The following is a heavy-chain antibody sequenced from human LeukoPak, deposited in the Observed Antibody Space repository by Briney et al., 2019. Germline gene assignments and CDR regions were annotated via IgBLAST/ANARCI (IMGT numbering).Heavy chain of an antibody. CDR3: ARLHYYGSSYSFDY. CDR1: GGSISSSSYY. V-gene: IGHV4-39*01. CDR2: IYYSGST. Sequence: SETLSLTCTVSGGSISSSSYYWGWIRQPPGKGLEWIGSIYYSGSTYYNPSLKSRVTISVDTSKNQFSLKLSSVTAADTAVYYCARLHYYGSSYSFDYWGQGTLVTVSS. D-gene: IGHD3-10*01. J-gene: IGHJ4*02.